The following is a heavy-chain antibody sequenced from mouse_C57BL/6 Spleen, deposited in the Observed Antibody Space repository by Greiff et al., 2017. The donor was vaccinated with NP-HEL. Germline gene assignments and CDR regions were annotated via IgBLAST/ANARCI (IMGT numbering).Heavy chain of an antibody. CDR2: IDPSDSYT. J-gene: IGHJ3*01. CDR3: ARDGYPAEFAY. Sequence: QVQLQQPGAELVMPGASVKLSCKASGYTFTSYWMHWVKQRPGQGLEWIGEIDPSDSYTNYNQQFKGKSTLTVDKSSSTAYMQLSSLTSEYSAVYYCARDGYPAEFAYWGQGTLVTVSA. V-gene: IGHV1-69*01. D-gene: IGHD2-3*01. CDR1: GYTFTSYW.